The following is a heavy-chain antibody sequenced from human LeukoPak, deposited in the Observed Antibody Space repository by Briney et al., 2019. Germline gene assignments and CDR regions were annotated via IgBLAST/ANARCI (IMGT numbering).Heavy chain of an antibody. D-gene: IGHD2-2*01. CDR1: GFTFSSYS. CDR3: ARAPTVLVGYCSSSSCQADY. V-gene: IGHV3-21*01. J-gene: IGHJ4*02. Sequence: PGGSLRLSCAASGFTFSSYSMNWVRQAPGKGLEWVSSISSSSSYIYYADSVKGRFTISRDNAENSLYLQMNSLRVEDTAVYYCARAPTVLVGYCSSSSCQADYWGQGTLVTVSS. CDR2: ISSSSSYI.